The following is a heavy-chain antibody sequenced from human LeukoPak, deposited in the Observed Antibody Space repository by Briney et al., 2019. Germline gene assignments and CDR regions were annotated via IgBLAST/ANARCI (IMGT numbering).Heavy chain of an antibody. CDR3: AIMHGYYDGTGYWVQ. J-gene: IGHJ1*01. CDR2: ITTNGGRT. D-gene: IGHD3-22*01. Sequence: QSGGSLRLSCAASGFTFASYGMSWVRQAPGKGLEGVSFITTNGGRTSYADSVEGRFTISRDNPRNTVYMQMNSLRDEDTAVYYCAIMHGYYDGTGYWVQWGQGTLVTVSS. CDR1: GFTFASYG. V-gene: IGHV3-23*01.